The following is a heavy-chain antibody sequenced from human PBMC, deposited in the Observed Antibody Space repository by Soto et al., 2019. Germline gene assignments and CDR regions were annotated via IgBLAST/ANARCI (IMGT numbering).Heavy chain of an antibody. Sequence: GGSLSLSCAASGFTFSSYDMHWVRQAPGTGLEWVALISYDGSNKYYADSVMVRFTISRDNSKNTLYLQMNRLRADDSAVYYCAKSTFYDYVWGGYRSELHYFDYWGQGTLVTVSS. D-gene: IGHD3-16*01. CDR2: ISYDGSNK. V-gene: IGHV3-30*18. CDR1: GFTFSSYD. CDR3: AKSTFYDYVWGGYRSELHYFDY. J-gene: IGHJ4*02.